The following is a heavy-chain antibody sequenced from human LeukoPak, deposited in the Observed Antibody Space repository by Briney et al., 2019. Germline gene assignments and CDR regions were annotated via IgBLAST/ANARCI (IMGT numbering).Heavy chain of an antibody. CDR2: ISGDGGST. J-gene: IGHJ5*02. CDR3: AKDPTYDFWSGYLRGKNWFDP. V-gene: IGHV3-43*02. Sequence: GGSLRLSCAASGFTFDDYAMHWVRQAPGKGLEWVSLISGDGGSTYYADSVKGRFTISRDNSKNSLYPQMNSLRTEDTALYYCAKDPTYDFWSGYLRGKNWFDPWGQGTLVTVSS. CDR1: GFTFDDYA. D-gene: IGHD3-3*01.